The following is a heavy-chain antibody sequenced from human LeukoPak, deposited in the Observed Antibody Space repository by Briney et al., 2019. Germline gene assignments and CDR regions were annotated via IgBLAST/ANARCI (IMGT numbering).Heavy chain of an antibody. CDR3: ARVATMVRGVIDFDY. CDR1: GYTFTGYY. CDR2: INPNSGGT. V-gene: IGHV1-2*02. D-gene: IGHD3-10*01. Sequence: ASVRVSCKASGYTFTGYYMHWVRQAPGQGLEWMGWINPNSGGTNYAQKFRGRVTMTRDTSISTAYMELSRLRSDDTAVYYCARVATMVRGVIDFDYWGQGTLVTVSS. J-gene: IGHJ4*02.